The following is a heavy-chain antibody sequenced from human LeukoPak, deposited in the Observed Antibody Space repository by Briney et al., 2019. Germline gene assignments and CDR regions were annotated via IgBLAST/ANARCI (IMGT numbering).Heavy chain of an antibody. CDR3: ARGAHRIATASKIDP. D-gene: IGHD6-13*01. Sequence: PGGSLRLSCAASGFTFSSYAMHWVRQAPGKGLEWVAVISYGGSNKYYADSVKGRFTISRDNSKNTLYLQMNSLRAEDTAVFFCARGAHRIATASKIDPWGQGTLVTVSS. CDR2: ISYGGSNK. J-gene: IGHJ5*02. V-gene: IGHV3-30*04. CDR1: GFTFSSYA.